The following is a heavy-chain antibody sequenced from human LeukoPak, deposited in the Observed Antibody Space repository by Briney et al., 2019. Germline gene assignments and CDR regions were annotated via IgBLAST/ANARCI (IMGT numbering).Heavy chain of an antibody. CDR3: ARGPTHYYGSGSYYNRAPYYYMDV. CDR2: IYYSGST. D-gene: IGHD3-10*01. Sequence: PSETLSLTCSVSGGSISSYYWSWIRQPPGKGLEWIGYIYYSGSTNYNPSLKSRVTISVDTSKNQFSLKLSSVTAADTAVYYCARGPTHYYGSGSYYNRAPYYYMDVWGKGTTVTVSS. J-gene: IGHJ6*03. CDR1: GGSISSYY. V-gene: IGHV4-59*12.